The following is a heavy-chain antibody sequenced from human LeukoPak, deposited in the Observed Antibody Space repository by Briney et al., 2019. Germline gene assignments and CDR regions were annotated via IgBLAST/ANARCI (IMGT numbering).Heavy chain of an antibody. CDR3: ARGDVNCSGGSCYSNWFDP. D-gene: IGHD2-15*01. J-gene: IGHJ5*02. CDR2: ISAYSDDT. CDR1: GYTFTSYG. V-gene: IGHV1-18*01. Sequence: EASVKVSCKAFGYTFTSYGISWVRQAPGQGLEWMGWISAYSDDTNYAQKLQGRVTMTTDTSTSTAYMELRSLRSDDTAVYYCARGDVNCSGGSCYSNWFDPWGQGTLVTVSS.